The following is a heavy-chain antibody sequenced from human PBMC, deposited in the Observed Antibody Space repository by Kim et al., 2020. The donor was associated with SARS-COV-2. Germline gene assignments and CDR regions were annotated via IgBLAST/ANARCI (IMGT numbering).Heavy chain of an antibody. V-gene: IGHV3-30*01. Sequence: YADSVKSRFTISRDNSKNALYLQMNSLRAEDTAVYYCARDIVVGAAPLDYWGQGTLVTVSS. CDR3: ARDIVVGAAPLDY. J-gene: IGHJ4*02. D-gene: IGHD1-26*01.